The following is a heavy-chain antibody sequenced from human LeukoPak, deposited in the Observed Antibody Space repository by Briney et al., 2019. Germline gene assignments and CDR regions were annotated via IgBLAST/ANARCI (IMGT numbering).Heavy chain of an antibody. D-gene: IGHD1/OR15-1a*01. CDR3: ARGWNTTPRSGFDI. V-gene: IGHV3-74*01. J-gene: IGHJ3*02. Sequence: GSLRLSCAASEFTISRYWMHWVRQAPGKGLVWVSNINNDGSITTYADSVKGRFTISRDNVKNTLFLQMNSLGAEDTALYYCARGWNTTPRSGFDIWGLGTMVTVSS. CDR2: INNDGSIT. CDR1: EFTISRYW.